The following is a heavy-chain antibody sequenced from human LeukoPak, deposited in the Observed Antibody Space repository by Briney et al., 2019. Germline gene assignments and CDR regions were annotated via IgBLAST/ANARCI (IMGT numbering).Heavy chain of an antibody. V-gene: IGHV1-2*02. D-gene: IGHD4/OR15-4a*01. Sequence: ASVKVSCKASGYTFTGDYMHWVRQAPGQGLEWMGWINPNSSVTRYAERFQGRVTMTRDTSISTAYMELRRLRSDDTAVYYCARSGAFDYWGQGTLVTVSS. CDR3: ARSGAFDY. J-gene: IGHJ4*02. CDR1: GYTFTGDY. CDR2: INPNSSVT.